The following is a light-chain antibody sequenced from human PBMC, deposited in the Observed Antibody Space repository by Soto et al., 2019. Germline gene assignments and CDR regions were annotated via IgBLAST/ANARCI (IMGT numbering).Light chain of an antibody. CDR2: DAA. J-gene: IGKJ5*01. CDR3: QQRHMWPIT. V-gene: IGKV3-11*01. CDR1: QIVSTF. Sequence: EIVMTQSPATLSLSPGERATLSGTASQIVSTFLAGYQHKPGQPPRLLIYDAANRATGIPPRFSGSGAGTDVTLTISSLEPEDAAVYYCQQRHMWPITFGQGTRLEIK.